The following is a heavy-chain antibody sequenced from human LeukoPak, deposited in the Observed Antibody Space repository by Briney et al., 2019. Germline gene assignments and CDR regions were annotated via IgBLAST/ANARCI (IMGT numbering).Heavy chain of an antibody. V-gene: IGHV3-11*01. CDR3: ARELDSSSAGAYYMDV. Sequence: GGSLRLSCAASGFTFSDYYMIWIRQAPGKGLEWLSYISSSGSSIYYADSVKGRFTISRDNAKNSLYLQMNSLRAEDTAVYYCARELDSSSAGAYYMDVWGKGTTVTVSS. J-gene: IGHJ6*03. CDR2: ISSSGSSI. D-gene: IGHD6-6*01. CDR1: GFTFSDYY.